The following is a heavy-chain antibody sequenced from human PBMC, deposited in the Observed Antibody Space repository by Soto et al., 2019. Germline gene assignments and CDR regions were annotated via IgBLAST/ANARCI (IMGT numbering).Heavy chain of an antibody. D-gene: IGHD2-2*01. V-gene: IGHV1-18*01. CDR3: ARDSGAGYCSSTSCYDPDAFDI. CDR2: ISAYNGNT. Sequence: EASVKVSCKASGYTFTSYGISWVRQAPGQGLEWMGWISAYNGNTNYAQKLQGRVTMTTDTSTSTAYMELRSLRSDDTAVYYCARDSGAGYCSSTSCYDPDAFDIWGQGTMVTVSS. CDR1: GYTFTSYG. J-gene: IGHJ3*02.